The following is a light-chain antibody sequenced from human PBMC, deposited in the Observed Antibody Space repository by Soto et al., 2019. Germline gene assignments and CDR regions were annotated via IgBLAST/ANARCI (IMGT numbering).Light chain of an antibody. Sequence: QSALTQPASVSGSPGQSITISCTGTSSDVGGYNYVSWYQQHPGKAPKLMIYEVSNRPSGVSNRFSGSKSGNTTSLTISGLQAEDEADYYCSSYTSSITYVFGNGTKLIVL. CDR3: SSYTSSITYV. CDR2: EVS. CDR1: SSDVGGYNY. J-gene: IGLJ1*01. V-gene: IGLV2-14*01.